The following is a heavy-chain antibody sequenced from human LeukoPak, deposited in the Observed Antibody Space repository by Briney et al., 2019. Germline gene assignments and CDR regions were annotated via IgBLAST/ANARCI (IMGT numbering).Heavy chain of an antibody. CDR2: ITPNNGGS. CDR1: GNIFTAYY. V-gene: IGHV1-2*02. CDR3: AMSEPSATKGFKYFYYMDV. J-gene: IGHJ6*03. Sequence: GASVKVSCKVSGNIFTAYYIHWVRQAPGQGLEWMGWITPNNGGSKYAQTFQDRVTMTSDTSTNTAYLELSSLKSDDTALYYCAMSEPSATKGFKYFYYMDVWGRGTTITVSS. D-gene: IGHD1-1*01.